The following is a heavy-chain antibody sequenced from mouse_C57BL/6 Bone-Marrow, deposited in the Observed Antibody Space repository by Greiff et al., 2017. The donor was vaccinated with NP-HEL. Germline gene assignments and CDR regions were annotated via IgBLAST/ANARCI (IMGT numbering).Heavy chain of an antibody. J-gene: IGHJ2*01. V-gene: IGHV1-55*01. Sequence: QVQLQQPGAELVKPGASVKMSCKASGYTFTSYWITWVKQRPGQGLEWIGDIYPGSGSTNYNEKFKSKATLTVDTSSSTAYMQLSSLTSEDSAVYYCARSGGVYYSNFYYFDYWGRGTTLTVSS. CDR1: GYTFTSYW. CDR3: ARSGGVYYSNFYYFDY. D-gene: IGHD2-5*01. CDR2: IYPGSGST.